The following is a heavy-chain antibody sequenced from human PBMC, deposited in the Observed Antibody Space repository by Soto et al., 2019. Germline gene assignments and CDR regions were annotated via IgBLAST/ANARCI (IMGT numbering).Heavy chain of an antibody. Sequence: GASVKVSRKACGCRFSRYSITWVRQAPGHGLEWIGRIIPIFGIPTYAQKFQGRVTFTADESTSTAYMELSSLRSDDTAVYYCAREDRDRETGLVPAAIDGMDVWGQGTTVTVSS. J-gene: IGHJ6*02. CDR3: AREDRDRETGLVPAAIDGMDV. D-gene: IGHD2-2*01. CDR2: IIPIFGIP. CDR1: GCRFSRYS. V-gene: IGHV1-69*13.